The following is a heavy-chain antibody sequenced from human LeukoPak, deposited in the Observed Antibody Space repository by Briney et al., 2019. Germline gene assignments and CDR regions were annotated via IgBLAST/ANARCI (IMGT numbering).Heavy chain of an antibody. V-gene: IGHV3-48*03. CDR2: ISSSGSTI. CDR1: GFTFSSYE. D-gene: IGHD5-18*01. J-gene: IGHJ4*02. Sequence: PGGSLRLSCAASGFTFSSYEMNWFRQAPGKGLEWVSYISSSGSTIYYADSVKGRFTISRDNAKNSLYLQMNSLRAEDTAVYYCARADQLWSLGGWGQGTLVTVSS. CDR3: ARADQLWSLGG.